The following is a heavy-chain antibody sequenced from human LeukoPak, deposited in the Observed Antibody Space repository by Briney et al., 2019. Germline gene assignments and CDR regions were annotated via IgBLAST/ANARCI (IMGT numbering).Heavy chain of an antibody. Sequence: SQTLSLTCTVSGGSISSGDYYWSWIRQPPGTGLEWIGYIYYSGSTYYNPSLKSRVTISVDTSKNQFSLKLSSVTAADTAVYYCARRDYYDSSGYYWGQGTLVTVSS. V-gene: IGHV4-30-4*01. CDR2: IYYSGST. D-gene: IGHD3-22*01. CDR3: ARRDYYDSSGYY. CDR1: GGSISSGDYY. J-gene: IGHJ4*02.